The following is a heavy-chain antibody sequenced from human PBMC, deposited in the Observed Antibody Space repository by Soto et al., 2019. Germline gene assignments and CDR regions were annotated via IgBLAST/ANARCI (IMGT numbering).Heavy chain of an antibody. V-gene: IGHV4-59*01. D-gene: IGHD3-10*01. Sequence: QVQLQESGPGLVKPSETLSLTCTVSGGSISGYCWSWLRQSPGKGLEWIGYIYDTGSTKYNPSLKNRAITSVDTSTRFSLRLSSVTAADTAVYYCARGDPRGSGNEGVFDVWGQGTMVTVSS. CDR2: IYDTGST. CDR1: GGSISGYC. CDR3: ARGDPRGSGNEGVFDV. J-gene: IGHJ3*01.